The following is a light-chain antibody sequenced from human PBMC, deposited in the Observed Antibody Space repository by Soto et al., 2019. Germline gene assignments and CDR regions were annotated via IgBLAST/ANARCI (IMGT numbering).Light chain of an antibody. J-gene: IGLJ1*01. CDR2: DVT. Sequence: QSVLTQPPSVSGSPGQSVAISCTGTSSDVGNYNRVSWYQQPPGTAPKLMIYDVTNRPSGVPYRFSGPKSGNTASQTISGLQAGDEADYYCSSFTTSSTYVFGTGTELTVL. CDR3: SSFTTSSTYV. V-gene: IGLV2-18*02. CDR1: SSDVGNYNR.